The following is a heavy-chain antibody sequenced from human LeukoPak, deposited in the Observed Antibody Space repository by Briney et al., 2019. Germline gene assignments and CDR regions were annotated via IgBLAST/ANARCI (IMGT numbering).Heavy chain of an antibody. CDR2: LYYSGSA. J-gene: IGHJ4*02. V-gene: IGHV4-59*02. D-gene: IGHD5-18*01. CDR1: GRSVSSHY. Sequence: SETLSLTCTVSGRSVSSHYWSWIRQPPGKNPEWIGYLYYSGSANYNPSLKSRVTISIDTSKNQFSLKLSSVTAADTAVYYCARLQYSYKYYFDYWGQGTLVTVSS. CDR3: ARLQYSYKYYFDY.